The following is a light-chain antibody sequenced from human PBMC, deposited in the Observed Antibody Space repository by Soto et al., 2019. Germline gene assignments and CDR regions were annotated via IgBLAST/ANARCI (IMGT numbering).Light chain of an antibody. CDR2: LDSDGSH. Sequence: QAVLTQSPSASASLGASVKLTCTLSSGHSSYAIAWHQQQPEKGPRYLMKLDSDGSHTKGDAIPDRFSGSSSGAESYLTISSLQSEDEAEYYCQTWGTGIHVVFGGGTKLTVL. J-gene: IGLJ2*01. V-gene: IGLV4-69*01. CDR3: QTWGTGIHVV. CDR1: SGHSSYA.